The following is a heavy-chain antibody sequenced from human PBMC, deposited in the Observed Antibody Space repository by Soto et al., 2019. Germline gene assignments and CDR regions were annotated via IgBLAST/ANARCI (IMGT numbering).Heavy chain of an antibody. CDR1: GVTFHTYG. J-gene: IGHJ4*02. CDR2: ISSTSRPI. Sequence: VQLVESGGGLVQPGGSLRLSCAASGVTFHTYGMNWVRQAPGKGLEWISYISSTSRPIFYADSMKGRFTVSRDNGKNLLYLQMNSLRVEDTAVYYCARALGLMVFAPDFDYWGQGILVTVSS. D-gene: IGHD2-8*01. CDR3: ARALGLMVFAPDFDY. V-gene: IGHV3-48*01.